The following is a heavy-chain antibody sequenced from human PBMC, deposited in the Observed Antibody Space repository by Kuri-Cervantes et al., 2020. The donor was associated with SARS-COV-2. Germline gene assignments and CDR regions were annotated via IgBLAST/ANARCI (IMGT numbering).Heavy chain of an antibody. CDR3: AREGRTAAGTWSYYYYYMDV. J-gene: IGHJ6*03. CDR1: GGSISSTNYY. Sequence: SETLSLTCTVSGGSISSTNYYWNWIRQPAGKGLEWIGCIYASGSTNYNPSLKSRVTISIDTSRNQFSLKLSSVTAADTAVYYCAREGRTAAGTWSYYYYYMDVWGKGTTVTVSS. CDR2: IYASGST. V-gene: IGHV4-61*02. D-gene: IGHD6-13*01.